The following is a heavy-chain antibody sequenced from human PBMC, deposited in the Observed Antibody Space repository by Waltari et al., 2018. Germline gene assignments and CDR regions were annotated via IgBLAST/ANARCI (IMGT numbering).Heavy chain of an antibody. CDR2: IYWNDDK. CDR3: AHSIPSVWAVAGPYYFDY. Sequence: QITLKESGPTLVKPTQTLTLTCTFSGFSLSTSGVGVGWIRQPPGKALERLALIYWNDDKRYSPSLKSRLTITKDTSKNQVVLTMTNMDPVDTATYYCAHSIPSVWAVAGPYYFDYWGQGTLVTVSS. D-gene: IGHD6-19*01. CDR1: GFSLSTSGVG. V-gene: IGHV2-5*01. J-gene: IGHJ4*02.